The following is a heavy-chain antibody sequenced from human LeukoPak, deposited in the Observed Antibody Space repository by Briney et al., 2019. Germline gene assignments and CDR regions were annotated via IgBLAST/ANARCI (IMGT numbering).Heavy chain of an antibody. Sequence: PGGSLRLSYAASGFTFSSYWMSWVRQAPGKGLEWVANIKQDGSEKYYVDSVKGRFTISRDNAKNSLYLQMNSLRAEDTAVYYCAREEGIAAAAYFDYWGQGTLVTVSS. CDR1: GFTFSSYW. J-gene: IGHJ4*02. D-gene: IGHD6-13*01. CDR2: IKQDGSEK. V-gene: IGHV3-7*01. CDR3: AREEGIAAAAYFDY.